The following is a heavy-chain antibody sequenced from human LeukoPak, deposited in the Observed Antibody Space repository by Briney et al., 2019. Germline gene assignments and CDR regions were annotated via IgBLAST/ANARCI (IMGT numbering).Heavy chain of an antibody. J-gene: IGHJ6*02. V-gene: IGHV3-48*02. Sequence: GGSLRLSCAASGFTVSSNYMNWVRQAPGKGLEWVSYISSSSSTIYYADSVKGRFTISRDNAKNSLYLQMNSLRDEDTAVYYCARDRTVVVVVAAKKEGYYYYGMDVWGQGTTVTVSS. CDR2: ISSSSSTI. D-gene: IGHD2-15*01. CDR1: GFTVSSNY. CDR3: ARDRTVVVVVAAKKEGYYYYGMDV.